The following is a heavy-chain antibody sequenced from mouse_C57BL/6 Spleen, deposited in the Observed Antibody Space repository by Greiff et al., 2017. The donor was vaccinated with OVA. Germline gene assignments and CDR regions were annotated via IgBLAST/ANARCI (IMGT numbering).Heavy chain of an antibody. V-gene: IGHV5-6*01. J-gene: IGHJ4*01. CDR1: GFTFRSSG. CDR3: EREATAREE. Sequence: EVQRVESVGDLVTPGGSLKLSCAASGFTFRSSGLSWVRPPPYTRLEWVAPIRSGGSYTYYPDSVKGRFTISRDNAKNTLYLQRSSMKAEDTARDYGEREATAREEGGKGTSVTGSS. CDR2: IRSGGSYT. D-gene: IGHD1-2*01.